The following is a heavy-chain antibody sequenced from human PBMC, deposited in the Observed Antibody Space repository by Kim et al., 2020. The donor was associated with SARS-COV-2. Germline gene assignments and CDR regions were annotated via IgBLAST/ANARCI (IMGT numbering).Heavy chain of an antibody. D-gene: IGHD3-22*01. CDR2: ISYDGSNK. J-gene: IGHJ4*02. CDR1: GFTFSSYA. V-gene: IGHV3-30*04. Sequence: GGSLRLSCAASGFTFSSYAMHWVRQAPGKGLEWVAVISYDGSNKYYADSVKGRFTISRDNSKNTLYLQMNSLRAEDTAVYYCAKGSYYDSSGYSFDYWGQGTLVTVSS. CDR3: AKGSYYDSSGYSFDY.